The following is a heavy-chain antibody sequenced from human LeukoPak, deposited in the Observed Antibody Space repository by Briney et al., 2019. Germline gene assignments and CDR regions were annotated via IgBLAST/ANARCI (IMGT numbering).Heavy chain of an antibody. V-gene: IGHV3-30-3*01. Sequence: GGSLRLSCAASGFTFSSYAMHWVRQAPGKGLEWVAVISYDGSNKYYADSVKGRFTISRDNSKNTLYLQMNSLRAEDTAVYYCPRDYLDTYDSSGYYYVPLGYWGQGTLVTVSS. CDR2: ISYDGSNK. D-gene: IGHD3-22*01. CDR3: PRDYLDTYDSSGYYYVPLGY. CDR1: GFTFSSYA. J-gene: IGHJ4*02.